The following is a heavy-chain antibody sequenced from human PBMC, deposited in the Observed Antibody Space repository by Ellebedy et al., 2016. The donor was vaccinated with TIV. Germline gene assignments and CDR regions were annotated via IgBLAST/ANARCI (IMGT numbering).Heavy chain of an antibody. CDR2: IYSGGST. Sequence: MPSETLSLTCSVSGGSISGYYWSWIRQPPGKGLEWIGYIYSGGSTSYNPSLKSRADISVDTSKNQLSLKLSSVTAADTAVYYCGRAFLYYYGSGDYSFYFDSWGRGTLVTVSS. CDR1: GGSISGYY. D-gene: IGHD3-10*01. CDR3: GRAFLYYYGSGDYSFYFDS. V-gene: IGHV4-59*01. J-gene: IGHJ4*02.